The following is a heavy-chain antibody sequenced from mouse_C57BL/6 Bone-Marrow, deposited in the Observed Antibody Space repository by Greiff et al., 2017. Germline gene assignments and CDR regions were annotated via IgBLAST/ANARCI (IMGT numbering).Heavy chain of an antibody. CDR1: GYAFSSYW. V-gene: IGHV1-80*01. J-gene: IGHJ4*01. D-gene: IGHD2-3*01. Sequence: VKLQQSGAELVKPGASVKISCKASGYAFSSYWMNWVKQRPGKGLEWIGQIYPGDGDTNYNGKFKGKATLTADKSSSTAYRQLSSLTSEDSAVYFCARRWLLDYAMDYWGQGTSVTVSS. CDR2: IYPGDGDT. CDR3: ARRWLLDYAMDY.